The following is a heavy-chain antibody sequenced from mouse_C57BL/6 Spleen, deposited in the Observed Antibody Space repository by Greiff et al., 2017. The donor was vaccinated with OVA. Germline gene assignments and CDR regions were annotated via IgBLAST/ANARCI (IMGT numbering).Heavy chain of an antibody. CDR3: ARGGDYDGFDY. J-gene: IGHJ2*01. V-gene: IGHV5-4*03. CDR1: GFTFSSYA. CDR2: ISDGGSYT. D-gene: IGHD2-4*01. Sequence: EVKVVESGGGLVKPGGSLKLSCAASGFTFSSYAMSWVRQTPEKRLEWVATISDGGSYTYYPDNVKGRFTISRDNAKNNLYLQMSHLKSEDTAMYYCARGGDYDGFDYWGQGTTLTVSS.